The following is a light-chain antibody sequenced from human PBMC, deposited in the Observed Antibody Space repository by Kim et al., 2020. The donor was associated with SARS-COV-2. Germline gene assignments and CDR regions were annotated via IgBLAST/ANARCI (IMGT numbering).Light chain of an antibody. CDR2: GAS. J-gene: IGKJ4*01. CDR1: QSVSSN. CDR3: QQYSNWPLT. V-gene: IGKV3-15*01. Sequence: SVSPGGRVTLSCRASQSVSSNFAWYQQKSGQAPRLLIYGASTRATGIPDRFSGSGSGTEFTLTISSLQSEDFAVYYCQQYSNWPLTFGGGTKLEIK.